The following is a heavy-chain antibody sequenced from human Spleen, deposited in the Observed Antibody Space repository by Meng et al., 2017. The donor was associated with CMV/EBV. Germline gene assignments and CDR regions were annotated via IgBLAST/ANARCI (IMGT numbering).Heavy chain of an antibody. CDR3: ARWGQQAYVMDV. D-gene: IGHD6-13*01. Sequence: ASVKVSCKASGYSFTAYYMNWVRQAPGQGLEWMGWISAYNGNTNYAQKLQGRVTMTTDTSTSTAYMELRSLRSDDTAVYYCARWGQQAYVMDVWGQGTTVTVSS. CDR2: ISAYNGNT. V-gene: IGHV1-18*04. CDR1: GYSFTAYY. J-gene: IGHJ6*02.